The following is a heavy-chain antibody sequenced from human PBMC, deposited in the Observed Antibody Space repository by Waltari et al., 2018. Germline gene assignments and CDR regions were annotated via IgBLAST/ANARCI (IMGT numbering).Heavy chain of an antibody. V-gene: IGHV1-18*01. CDR2: ISAYNGNT. CDR3: ARDMAAAGRARYYYYGMDV. CDR1: GYTYTSYG. D-gene: IGHD6-13*01. Sequence: QVQLVQSGAEVKKPGASVKVSCKASGYTYTSYGISWVRQAPGPGLEWMGWISAYNGNTNYAKKLQGRVTMTTDTSTSTAYMEMRSLKSDDTAVYDCARDMAAAGRARYYYYGMDVWGQGTTVTVSS. J-gene: IGHJ6*02.